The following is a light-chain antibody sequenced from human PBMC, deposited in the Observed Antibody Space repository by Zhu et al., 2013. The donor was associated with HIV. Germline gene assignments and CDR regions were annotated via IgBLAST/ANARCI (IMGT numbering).Light chain of an antibody. Sequence: QSALTQPASVSGSPGQSITISCTGTSSDVGSYNLVSWYQQHPVKAPKLIISEVSKRPSGVSNRFSGSKSGNTASLTISGLQAEDEADYYCCSYAGTGTLVFGRGTKLTVL. CDR1: SSDVGSYNL. J-gene: IGLJ2*01. CDR2: EVS. V-gene: IGLV2-23*02. CDR3: CSYAGTGTLV.